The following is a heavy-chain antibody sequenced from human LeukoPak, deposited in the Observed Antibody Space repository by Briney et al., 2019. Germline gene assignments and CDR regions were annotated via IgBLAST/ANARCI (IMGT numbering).Heavy chain of an antibody. D-gene: IGHD5-24*01. V-gene: IGHV3-30*18. CDR2: ISYDGSNK. Sequence: PGGSLRLSCAASGFTFSSYGMHWVRQAPGKGLEWVAVISYDGSNKYYADSVKGRFTISRDNSKNTLYLQMNSLRAEDTAVYYCAKERGKGRWLQFLAYWGQGTLVTVSS. J-gene: IGHJ4*02. CDR3: AKERGKGRWLQFLAY. CDR1: GFTFSSYG.